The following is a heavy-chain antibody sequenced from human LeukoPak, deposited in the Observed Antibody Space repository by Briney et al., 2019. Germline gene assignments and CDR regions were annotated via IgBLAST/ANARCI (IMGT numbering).Heavy chain of an antibody. V-gene: IGHV1-18*04. Sequence: ASVKVSCTASGYTFTSYGISWVRQAPGQGLEWMGWISAYNSNTNYAQKLQGRVTMTTDTSTSTAYMELRSLRSDDTAVYYCARAYYDILTGYYSGMDVWGKGTTVTVSS. CDR1: GYTFTSYG. D-gene: IGHD3-9*01. CDR2: ISAYNSNT. J-gene: IGHJ6*04. CDR3: ARAYYDILTGYYSGMDV.